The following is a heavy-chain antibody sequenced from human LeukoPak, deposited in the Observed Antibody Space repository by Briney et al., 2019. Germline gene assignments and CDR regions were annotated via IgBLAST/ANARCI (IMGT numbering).Heavy chain of an antibody. J-gene: IGHJ6*03. V-gene: IGHV3-49*04. Sequence: GGSLRLSCTASGFTFGDYAMSWVRQAPGKGLEWVGFIRSKAYGGTTEYAASVKGRFTISRDDSKSIAYLQMNSLIAEDTAVYYCARDSSRYYYYYMDVWGKGTTVTVSS. CDR1: GFTFGDYA. CDR2: IRSKAYGGTT. CDR3: ARDSSRYYYYYMDV.